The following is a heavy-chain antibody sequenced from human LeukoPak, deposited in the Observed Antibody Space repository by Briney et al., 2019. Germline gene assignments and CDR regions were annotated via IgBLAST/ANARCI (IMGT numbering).Heavy chain of an antibody. D-gene: IGHD6-13*01. V-gene: IGHV4-4*07. CDR3: AREGTAAGTARSFDY. J-gene: IGHJ4*02. Sequence: PSETLSLTCTVSGGSISSYYWSWIRQPAGKGLEWIGRIYTSGSTNYNPSLKSRVTMSVDTSKNQFSLKLSSVTAAHTAVYYCAREGTAAGTARSFDYWGQGTPVTVSS. CDR1: GGSISSYY. CDR2: IYTSGST.